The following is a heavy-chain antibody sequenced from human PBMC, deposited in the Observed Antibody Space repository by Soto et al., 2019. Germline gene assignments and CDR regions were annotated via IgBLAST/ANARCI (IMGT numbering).Heavy chain of an antibody. V-gene: IGHV4-30-4*01. CDR2: IYYSGST. Sequence: PSETLSLTCTFSCGSITSGEYYWSWSRQGPGKGREGIGYIYYSGSTYYNPSLKSRVTISVDTSRNQFSLKLSSVTAADTAVYFCAREGGEYYDSSGYWHHWFDPWGQGTLVTVSS. CDR1: CGSITSGEYY. D-gene: IGHD3-22*01. CDR3: AREGGEYYDSSGYWHHWFDP. J-gene: IGHJ5*02.